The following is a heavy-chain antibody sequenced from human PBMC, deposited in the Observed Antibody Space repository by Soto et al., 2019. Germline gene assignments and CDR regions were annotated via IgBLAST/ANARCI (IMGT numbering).Heavy chain of an antibody. CDR1: GFSFSSYW. D-gene: IGHD4-4*01. CDR2: ISGGGSNT. CDR3: AKDSNKYSSSLRGRYFDY. Sequence: EVQLVESGGKLVQPGGSLRLSCAASGFSFSSYWMHWVRQAPGKGLVWVSGISGGGSNTFYADSVKGRFTISRDNSKNTLLLQMNSLGAEDTAVYYCAKDSNKYSSSLRGRYFDYWGQGIGVTVSS. J-gene: IGHJ4*02. V-gene: IGHV3-23*04.